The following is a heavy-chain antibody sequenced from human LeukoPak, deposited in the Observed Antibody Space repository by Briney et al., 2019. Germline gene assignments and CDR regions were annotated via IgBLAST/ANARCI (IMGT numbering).Heavy chain of an antibody. CDR1: GITLSSYA. V-gene: IGHV3-23*01. CDR2: ISGSGGST. J-gene: IGHJ4*02. CDR3: AKEDTAMVTYDFDY. Sequence: GGSLRLSCAVSGITLSSYAMSWVRQAPGKGLEWVSAISGSGGSTYYADSVKGRFTISRDNSKNTLYLQMNSLRAEDTAVYYCAKEDTAMVTYDFDYWGQGTLVTVSS. D-gene: IGHD5-18*01.